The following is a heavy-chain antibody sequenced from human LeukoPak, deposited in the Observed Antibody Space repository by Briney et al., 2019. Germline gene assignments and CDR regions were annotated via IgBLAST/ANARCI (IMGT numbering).Heavy chain of an antibody. CDR3: ARGPDIVSTHFDY. CDR1: RWTLTNYG. J-gene: IGHJ4*02. CDR2: ISAYNGNT. D-gene: IGHD5/OR15-5a*01. V-gene: IGHV1-18*01. Sequence: GAAVTVSFMASRWTLTNYGISWVGPAPGQGLEWVGWISAYNGNTNYAQKLQGRVTMTTDTSTSTAYMELTSLRSDDTAVYYCARGPDIVSTHFDYWGQGTLVTVSS.